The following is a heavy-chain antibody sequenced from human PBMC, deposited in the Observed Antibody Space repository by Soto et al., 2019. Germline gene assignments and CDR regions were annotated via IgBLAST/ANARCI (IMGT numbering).Heavy chain of an antibody. V-gene: IGHV4-61*01. CDR2: IYYSGST. D-gene: IGHD6-19*01. CDR3: ATGSSGWYVDFDY. CDR1: GGSVSSSYYY. J-gene: IGHJ4*02. Sequence: QVQLQESGPGLVKPSETLSLTCTVSGGSVSSSYYYWSWIRQPPGKGLEWIGYIYYSGSTKYKSSLKSRVTRSIDTSKNQFSLKLSSVTAADTAVYYCATGSSGWYVDFDYWGQGTLVTVSS.